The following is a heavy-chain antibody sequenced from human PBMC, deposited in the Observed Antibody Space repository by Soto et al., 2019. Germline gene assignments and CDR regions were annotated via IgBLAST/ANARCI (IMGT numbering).Heavy chain of an antibody. CDR2: IIPIIGVT. CDR3: AREGRDMADTWFDP. V-gene: IGHV1-69*02. CDR1: GVTFSTYT. D-gene: IGHD3-10*01. J-gene: IGHJ5*02. Sequence: QVQLVQSGAEVKKPGSSVKVSCKASGVTFSTYTLSWVRQAPGQGLEWMGRIIPIIGVTNYPHNFQARVTITADKLTNTAYMELSSLTSEDTAVYYCAREGRDMADTWFDPWGQGTLVTVSS.